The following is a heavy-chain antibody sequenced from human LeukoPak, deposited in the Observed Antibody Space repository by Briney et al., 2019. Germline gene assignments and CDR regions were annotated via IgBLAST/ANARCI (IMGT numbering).Heavy chain of an antibody. CDR2: ISTYNGDT. Sequence: ASVKVSCKTSGYTFSRYGISWVRQAPGQGLEWMGWISTYNGDTDYSQKLQGRITLTTDTSTTTAYMELRSLRSDDTAVYYCARGVTIFGVVTETDNWFDPWGQGTLVTVPS. J-gene: IGHJ5*02. CDR3: ARGVTIFGVVTETDNWFDP. CDR1: GYTFSRYG. D-gene: IGHD3-3*01. V-gene: IGHV1-18*01.